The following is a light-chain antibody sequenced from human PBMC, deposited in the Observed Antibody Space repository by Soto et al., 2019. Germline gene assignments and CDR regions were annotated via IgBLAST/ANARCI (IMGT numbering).Light chain of an antibody. J-gene: IGKJ5*01. CDR2: AAS. Sequence: EIVLTQSPGTLSLSPGERATLSCRASQSVSSSQLGWYQQKPGQAPRLLVYAASTRATGIPDRFSGSGSGTDFALTISRLEPADFAVYYCQQYGSSPLVTFGQGTRLEIK. CDR3: QQYGSSPLVT. CDR1: QSVSSSQ. V-gene: IGKV3-20*01.